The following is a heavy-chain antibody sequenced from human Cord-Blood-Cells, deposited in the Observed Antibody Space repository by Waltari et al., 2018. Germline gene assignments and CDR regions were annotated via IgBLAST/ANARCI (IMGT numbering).Heavy chain of an antibody. CDR2: IYYSGST. CDR3: ARHEGMWFDP. D-gene: IGHD3-10*01. J-gene: IGHJ5*02. CDR1: SSSSYY. Sequence: SSSSYYWGWIRQPPGKGLEWIGSIYYSGSTYYNPSLKSRVTISVDTSKNQFSLKLSSVTAADTAVYYCARHEGMWFDPWGQGTLVTVSS. V-gene: IGHV4-39*01.